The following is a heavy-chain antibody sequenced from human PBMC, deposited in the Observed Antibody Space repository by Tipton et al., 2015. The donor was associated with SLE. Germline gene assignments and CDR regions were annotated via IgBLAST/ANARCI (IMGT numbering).Heavy chain of an antibody. V-gene: IGHV4-59*01. D-gene: IGHD5-12*01. Sequence: TLSLTCTVSGGSISSYYWSWIRQPPGKGLEWIGYIYYSGNTNYNPSLKSRVTISVDTSKNQFSLKLSSVTAADTAVYYCARRGYDYYYYYYMDVWGKGTTVTVSS. CDR2: IYYSGNT. CDR1: GGSISSYY. J-gene: IGHJ6*03. CDR3: ARRGYDYYYYYYMDV.